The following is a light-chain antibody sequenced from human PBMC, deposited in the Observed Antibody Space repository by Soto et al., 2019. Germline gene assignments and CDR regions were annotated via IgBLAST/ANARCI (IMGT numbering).Light chain of an antibody. V-gene: IGKV3-15*01. J-gene: IGKJ1*01. Sequence: EIVLTQSPGTLSLSPGERATLSCRASQSVGNNYLAWYQQKPGQAPRLLIYGASTRATGIPARFSGSGSGTEFTLTISSLQSEDVAVYYCRQYNDWPRGTFGQGTKVDIK. CDR2: GAS. CDR3: RQYNDWPRGT. CDR1: QSVGNN.